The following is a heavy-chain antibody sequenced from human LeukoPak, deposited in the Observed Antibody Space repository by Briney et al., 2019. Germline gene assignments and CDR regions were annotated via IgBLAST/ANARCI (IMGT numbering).Heavy chain of an antibody. J-gene: IGHJ4*02. V-gene: IGHV4-59*08. CDR3: ARHEKSSGWYYDY. CDR1: GASISTYY. D-gene: IGHD6-19*01. CDR2: IHHSGGT. Sequence: SETLSLTCTVSGASISTYYWSWIRRPPGKGLEWIGYIHHSGGTNYNPSLKSRVTISVDTSRNQFSLKLSSVTAADTAVYYCARHEKSSGWYYDYWGQGTLVTVSS.